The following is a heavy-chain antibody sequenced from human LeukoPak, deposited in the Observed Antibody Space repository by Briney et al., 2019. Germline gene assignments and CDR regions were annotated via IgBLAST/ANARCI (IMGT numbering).Heavy chain of an antibody. CDR1: GGSFSGYY. V-gene: IGHV4-34*01. D-gene: IGHD2-2*01. Sequence: PSETLSLTCAVYGGSFSGYYWSWIRQPPGKGLEWIGEINHSGSTNYNPSLKSRVTISVDTSKNQFSLKLSSVTAADTAVYYCARVLVRDCSSTGCSDYWGQGTLVTVSS. J-gene: IGHJ4*02. CDR3: ARVLVRDCSSTGCSDY. CDR2: INHSGST.